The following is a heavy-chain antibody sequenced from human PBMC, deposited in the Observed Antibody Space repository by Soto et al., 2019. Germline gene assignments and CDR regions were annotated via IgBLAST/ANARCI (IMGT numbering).Heavy chain of an antibody. D-gene: IGHD3-10*01. Sequence: LRLSCAASGFTVSSNYMSWVRQAPGKGLEWVSVIYSGGSTYYADSVKGRFTISRDNSKNTLYLQMNSLRAEDTAVYYCARGGGMVRGALDVWGQGTTVTVSS. J-gene: IGHJ6*02. CDR2: IYSGGST. V-gene: IGHV3-66*01. CDR3: ARGGGMVRGALDV. CDR1: GFTVSSNY.